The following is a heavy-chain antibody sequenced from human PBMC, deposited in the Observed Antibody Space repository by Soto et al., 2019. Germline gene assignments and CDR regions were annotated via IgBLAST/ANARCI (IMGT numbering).Heavy chain of an antibody. CDR2: IVVGSGNT. D-gene: IGHD2-21*02. CDR1: GFTFFTSA. Sequence: ASVKVSCKASGFTFFTSAVQWVRQARGQRLEWIGWIVVGSGNTNYAQKFQERVTITRDMSTNTAYMELSSLRSEDTAVYYCAADPYCGGDCYFDYWGQGTMVTVSS. J-gene: IGHJ4*02. CDR3: AADPYCGGDCYFDY. V-gene: IGHV1-58*01.